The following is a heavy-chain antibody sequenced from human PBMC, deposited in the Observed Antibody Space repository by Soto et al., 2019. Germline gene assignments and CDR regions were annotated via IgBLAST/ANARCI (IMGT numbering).Heavy chain of an antibody. CDR3: ARTRVGANSAFDI. V-gene: IGHV3-21*01. CDR2: ISSSSSYI. J-gene: IGHJ3*02. D-gene: IGHD1-26*01. CDR1: GFTFSSYS. Sequence: PGGSLRLSCAASGFTFSSYSMNWVRQAPGKGLEWVSSISSSSSYIYYADSVKGRFTISRDNAKNSLYLQMNSLRAEDTAVYYCARTRVGANSAFDIWGQGTLVTVSS.